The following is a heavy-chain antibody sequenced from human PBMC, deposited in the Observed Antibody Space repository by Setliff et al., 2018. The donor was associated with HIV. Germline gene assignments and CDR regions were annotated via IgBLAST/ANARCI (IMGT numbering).Heavy chain of an antibody. CDR2: IYIRGGTT. D-gene: IGHD6-6*01. J-gene: IGHJ3*02. V-gene: IGHV4-61*09. CDR1: GASISDGTYY. Sequence: SQTLSLTCAVSGASISDGTYYWSWIRQPAGKGLEWIGHIYIRGGTTNYSPSLKSRVTISLDTSKNQFSLSLSSVTASDTALYYCARSQETSVVATEIWGQGTMVTVSS. CDR3: ARSQETSVVATEI.